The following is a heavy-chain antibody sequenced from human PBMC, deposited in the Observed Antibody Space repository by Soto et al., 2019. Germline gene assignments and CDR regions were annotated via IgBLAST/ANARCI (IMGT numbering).Heavy chain of an antibody. CDR2: IIPIFGTA. CDR3: ARVGHAGASFDY. Sequence: SVKVSCKASGGTFSSYAISWVRQAPGQGLEWMGGIIPIFGTANYAQKFQGRVTITADESTSTAYMELSSLRSEDTAVYYCARVGHAGASFDYWGQGTLVTVPS. D-gene: IGHD3-10*01. V-gene: IGHV1-69*13. J-gene: IGHJ4*02. CDR1: GGTFSSYA.